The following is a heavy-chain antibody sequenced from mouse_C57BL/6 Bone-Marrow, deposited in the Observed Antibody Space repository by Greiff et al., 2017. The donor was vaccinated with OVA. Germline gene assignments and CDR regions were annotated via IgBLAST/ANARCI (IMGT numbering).Heavy chain of an antibody. CDR3: AREKIITTVVAPYFDY. J-gene: IGHJ2*01. D-gene: IGHD1-1*01. CDR1: GYSFTDYN. Sequence: EVHLVESGPELVKPGASVKISCKASGYSFTDYNMNWVKQSNGKSLEWIGVINPNYGTTSYNQKFKGKATLTVDQSSSTAYMQLNSLTSEDSAVYYCAREKIITTVVAPYFDYWGQGTTLTVSS. CDR2: INPNYGTT. V-gene: IGHV1-39*01.